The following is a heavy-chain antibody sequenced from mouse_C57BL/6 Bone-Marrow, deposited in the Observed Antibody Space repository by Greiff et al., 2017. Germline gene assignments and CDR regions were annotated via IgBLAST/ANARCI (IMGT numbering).Heavy chain of an antibody. J-gene: IGHJ1*03. V-gene: IGHV1-26*01. CDR3: ASIGCYGYFDV. D-gene: IGHD2-2*01. Sequence: VQLQQSGPKLVKPGASVKISCKASGYTFTDYYMNWVKQSHGKSLEWIGDINPNNGGTSYNQKFKGKATLTVDKSSSTAYMELRSLTSEDSAVYYCASIGCYGYFDVWGTGTTVTVSS. CDR2: INPNNGGT. CDR1: GYTFTDYY.